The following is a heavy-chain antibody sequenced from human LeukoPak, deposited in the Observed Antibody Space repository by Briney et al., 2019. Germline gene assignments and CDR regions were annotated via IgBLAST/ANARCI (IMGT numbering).Heavy chain of an antibody. D-gene: IGHD5-18*01. J-gene: IGHJ4*02. CDR3: ATFVLDTAMVFDY. CDR2: FDPEDGET. V-gene: IGHV1-24*01. Sequence: SVKVSCKVSGYTLTELSMHWVRQAPGKGLEWMGGFDPEDGETIYAQKFQGRVTMTEDTSTDTAYMELSSLRSEDTAVYYCATFVLDTAMVFDYWGQGTLVTVSS. CDR1: GYTLTELS.